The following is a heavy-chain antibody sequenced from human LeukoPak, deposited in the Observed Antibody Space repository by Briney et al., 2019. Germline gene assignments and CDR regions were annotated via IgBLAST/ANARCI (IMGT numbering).Heavy chain of an antibody. D-gene: IGHD1-1*01. J-gene: IGHJ5*02. Sequence: GGSLRLSCAASGFTFDDYAMHWVRQAPGKGLEWVSGTSWNSGSIGYADSVKGRFTISRDNAKNSLYLQMNNLRAEDTALYYCAKDIGDNWNDVDNWFDPWGQGTLVTVSS. CDR3: AKDIGDNWNDVDNWFDP. CDR2: TSWNSGSI. V-gene: IGHV3-9*01. CDR1: GFTFDDYA.